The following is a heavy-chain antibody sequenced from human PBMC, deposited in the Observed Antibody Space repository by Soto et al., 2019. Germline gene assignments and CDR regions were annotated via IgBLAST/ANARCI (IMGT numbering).Heavy chain of an antibody. J-gene: IGHJ4*02. V-gene: IGHV3-7*01. Sequence: GGSLRLSCAASGFTFSSYWMSWVRQAPGRGLEWVANIKQDGSDKYYLDSMRGRFTISRDNAKNSVYLEVNSLRVEDTAIYYCARGAYSSGWYPDYFDYWGQGTPVTVSS. CDR2: IKQDGSDK. D-gene: IGHD6-19*01. CDR3: ARGAYSSGWYPDYFDY. CDR1: GFTFSSYW.